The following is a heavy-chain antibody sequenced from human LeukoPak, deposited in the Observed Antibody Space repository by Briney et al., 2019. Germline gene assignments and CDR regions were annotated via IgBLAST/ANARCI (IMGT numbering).Heavy chain of an antibody. D-gene: IGHD3-16*01. J-gene: IGHJ5*02. V-gene: IGHV3-23*01. CDR1: GFTFSSYA. Sequence: GGSLRLSCAASGFTFSSYAMSWVRQAPGKGLEWVSAISGSGGSIYYADSVKGRFTISRDNSKNTLYLQMNSLRAEDTAVYYCARGTRRITFGGVKNWFDPWGQGTLVTVSS. CDR3: ARGTRRITFGGVKNWFDP. CDR2: ISGSGGSI.